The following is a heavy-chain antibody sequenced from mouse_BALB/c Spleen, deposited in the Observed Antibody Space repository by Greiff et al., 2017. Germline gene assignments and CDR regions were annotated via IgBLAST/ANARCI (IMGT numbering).Heavy chain of an antibody. CDR3: TRDGNYAMDY. D-gene: IGHD1-1*02. V-gene: IGHV5-6-4*01. CDR2: ISSGGSYT. J-gene: IGHJ4*01. Sequence: EVQVVESGGGLVKPGGSLKLSCAASGFTFSSYTMSWVRQTPEKRLEWVATISSGGSYTYYPDSVKGRFTISRDNAKNTLYLQMSSLKSEETAMYYCTRDGNYAMDYWGQGTSVTVSA. CDR1: GFTFSSYT.